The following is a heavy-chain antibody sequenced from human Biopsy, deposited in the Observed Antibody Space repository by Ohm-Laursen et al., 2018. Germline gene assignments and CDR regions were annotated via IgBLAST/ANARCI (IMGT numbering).Heavy chain of an antibody. V-gene: IGHV3-11*01. D-gene: IGHD1-1*01. CDR3: ARGKYKDFSTGLPRPYHNTLDF. J-gene: IGHJ6*02. CDR2: ISARDGVV. CDR1: GLIFSDYY. Sequence: GSLRLSCSASGLIFSDYYMSWIRQAPGKGLEWIAYISARDGVVYYADSVKGRFTISRDNTNNSLYLQMTSLRPEDTAVFYCARGKYKDFSTGLPRPYHNTLDFWGPGTTVTVSS.